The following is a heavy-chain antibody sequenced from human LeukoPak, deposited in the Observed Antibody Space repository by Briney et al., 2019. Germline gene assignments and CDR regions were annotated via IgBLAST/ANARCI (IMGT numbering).Heavy chain of an antibody. D-gene: IGHD6-19*01. V-gene: IGHV3-33*06. Sequence: GGSLRLSCAASGFTFRTFAMGWVRQAPGKGLEWVAAIWFDGTEGPDKNYADSVRGRFLISRDDSKNTLFLQMNNLRAEDTAVYYCAKEAGSGWRYFDNWGQGTLVTVSS. J-gene: IGHJ4*02. CDR1: GFTFRTFA. CDR2: IWFDGTEGPDK. CDR3: AKEAGSGWRYFDN.